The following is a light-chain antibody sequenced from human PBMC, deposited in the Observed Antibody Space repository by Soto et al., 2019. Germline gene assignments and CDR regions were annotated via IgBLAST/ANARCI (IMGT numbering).Light chain of an antibody. V-gene: IGKV1-39*01. CDR2: AAS. CDR3: PQTYSPPQT. J-gene: IGKJ1*01. CDR1: QGIGKD. Sequence: DITMTQSPSSLSAPVRDRVTITCRASQGIGKDLSWYQQQPGKAPKLLIYAASNLQSGVPSRFSGSESGTDFTLNISSLQPEDFAPYYCPQTYSPPQTFGQGTNVDIK.